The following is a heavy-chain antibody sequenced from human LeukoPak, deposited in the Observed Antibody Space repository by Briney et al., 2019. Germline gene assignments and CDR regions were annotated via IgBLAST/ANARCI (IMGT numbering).Heavy chain of an antibody. J-gene: IGHJ3*02. CDR3: ARASGYQTDAFDI. D-gene: IGHD3-22*01. Sequence: SETLSLTCTVSGGSISSYYWSWIRQPPGKGLEWIGYIYYSGSTNYNPSLKSRVTISVDTSKNQFSLKLSSVTAADTAVYYCARASGYQTDAFDIWGQGTVVTVSS. CDR2: IYYSGST. V-gene: IGHV4-59*01. CDR1: GGSISSYY.